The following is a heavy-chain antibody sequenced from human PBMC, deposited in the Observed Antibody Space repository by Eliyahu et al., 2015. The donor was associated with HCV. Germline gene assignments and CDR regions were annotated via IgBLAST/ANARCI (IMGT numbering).Heavy chain of an antibody. Sequence: QVQLVESGGGVVQPGRXXILXCAASGXTFSXYGMHWVRQAPGKGLEWVAVISYDGSNKYYADSVKGRFTISRDNSKNTLYLQMNSLRAEDTAVYYCAKVRGSGSYFYYYGMDVWGQGTTVTVSS. D-gene: IGHD3-10*01. CDR1: GXTFSXYG. J-gene: IGHJ6*02. CDR2: ISYDGSNK. CDR3: AKVRGSGSYFYYYGMDV. V-gene: IGHV3-30*18.